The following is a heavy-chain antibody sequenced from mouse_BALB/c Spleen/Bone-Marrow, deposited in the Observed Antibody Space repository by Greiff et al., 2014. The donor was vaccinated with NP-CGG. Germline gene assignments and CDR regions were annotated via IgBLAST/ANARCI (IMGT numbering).Heavy chain of an antibody. CDR1: GYSFTSYY. V-gene: IGHV1-66*01. CDR2: IFPGSGNT. J-gene: IGHJ3*01. CDR3: ARTRAYDYDGGFAY. Sequence: VKLQESGPELVKPGASVKISCKASGYSFTSYYIHWVKQRPGQGLEWIGWIFPGSGNTKYNEKFKGKATLTADTSSSTAYMQLSSLTSEDSAVYFCARTRAYDYDGGFAYWGQGTLVTVSA. D-gene: IGHD2-4*01.